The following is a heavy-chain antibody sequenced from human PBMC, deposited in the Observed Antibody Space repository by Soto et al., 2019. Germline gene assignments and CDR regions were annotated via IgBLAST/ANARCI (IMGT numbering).Heavy chain of an antibody. CDR2: IIPTLNIA. Sequence: QVQLVQSGAEVKKPGSSVKVSCKASGGSLISYRISWVRQAPGQGLEWVGRIIPTLNIANYTQRFQGRVTLTAAISTNTAYMELSSLRSEDTAVYYCARLPSGSSYGMDVWGQGTTVIVSS. J-gene: IGHJ6*02. CDR1: GGSLISYR. V-gene: IGHV1-69*02. CDR3: ARLPSGSSYGMDV. D-gene: IGHD3-10*01.